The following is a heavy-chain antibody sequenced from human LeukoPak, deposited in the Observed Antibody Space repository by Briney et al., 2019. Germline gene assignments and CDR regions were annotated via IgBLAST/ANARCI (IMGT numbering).Heavy chain of an antibody. V-gene: IGHV3-48*03. CDR1: GFTFSSYE. Sequence: GGSLRLSCAASGFTFSSYEMNWVRQPPGKGLEWVSYVSGSASAIFYADSVKGRFTVSRDNAKNSLYLQMNSLRAEDTAVYYCATDPGASYYYYYYMDVWGKGTTVTVSS. D-gene: IGHD7-27*01. J-gene: IGHJ6*03. CDR2: VSGSASAI. CDR3: ATDPGASYYYYYYMDV.